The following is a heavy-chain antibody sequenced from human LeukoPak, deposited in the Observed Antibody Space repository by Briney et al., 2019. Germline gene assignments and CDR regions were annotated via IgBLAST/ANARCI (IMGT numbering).Heavy chain of an antibody. CDR1: GFTFDDYG. CDR2: INWNGSGA. J-gene: IGHJ6*03. D-gene: IGHD4-17*01. V-gene: IGHV3-20*04. Sequence: GGSLRLSCAASGFTFDDYGMSWVRHVPGKGLEWVSGINWNGSGAGYADSVKGRFTISRDNAKNSLYLQMNSLKAEDTDLFYCARYLRKLYGRGGDYYFYMDVWGKGTTVTVSS. CDR3: ARYLRKLYGRGGDYYFYMDV.